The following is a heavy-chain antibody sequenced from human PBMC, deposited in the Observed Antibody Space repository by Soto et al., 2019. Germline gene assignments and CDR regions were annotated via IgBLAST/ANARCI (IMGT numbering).Heavy chain of an antibody. CDR2: IHYSGNS. V-gene: IGHV4-39*01. D-gene: IGHD2-8*01. CDR1: GDSISDSIYY. J-gene: IGHJ4*02. Sequence: QLQLQESGPGLVTPSETLSLTCTVSGDSISDSIYYWGWIRQSPERGLEWIGPIHYSGNSDYNPSLQSRVTMSIDATDNQLSLKLSSVTAADMAVYYCARGNPCTNGVCYPPCDYWGQGIVVTVSS. CDR3: ARGNPCTNGVCYPPCDY.